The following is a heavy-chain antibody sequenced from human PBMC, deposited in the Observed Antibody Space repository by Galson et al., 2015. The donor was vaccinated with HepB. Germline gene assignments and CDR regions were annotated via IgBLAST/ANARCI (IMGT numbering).Heavy chain of an antibody. CDR3: ARMGEATGFSAS. V-gene: IGHV1-18*01. D-gene: IGHD1-1*01. CDR2: ISAYNGNT. J-gene: IGHJ5*02. CDR1: GGTFSSYA. Sequence: SVKVSCKASGGTFSSYAISWARQAPGQGLEWMGWISAYNGNTKYAQKFQGRVTMTTDTSTRTSYMEVRTLRSDDTAVYYCARMGEATGFSASWGQGTLVTVSS.